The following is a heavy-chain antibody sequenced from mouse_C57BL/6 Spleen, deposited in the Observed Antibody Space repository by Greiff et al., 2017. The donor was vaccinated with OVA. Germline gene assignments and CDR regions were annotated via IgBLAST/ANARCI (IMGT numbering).Heavy chain of an antibody. V-gene: IGHV1-4*01. CDR2: INPSSGYT. CDR1: GYTFTSYS. Sequence: VQLQQSGADLVRPGASVKMSCKASGYTFTSYSMHWVKQRPGQGLEWIGYINPSSGYTKYNQKFKDKATLTADKSSSTAYMQLSSLTSEDSAVYYCAREAMDYWGQGTSVTVSS. J-gene: IGHJ4*01. CDR3: AREAMDY.